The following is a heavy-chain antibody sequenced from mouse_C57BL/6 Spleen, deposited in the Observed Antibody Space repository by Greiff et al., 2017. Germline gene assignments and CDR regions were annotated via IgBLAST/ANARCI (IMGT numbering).Heavy chain of an antibody. J-gene: IGHJ3*01. V-gene: IGHV1-55*01. CDR1: GYTFTSYW. Sequence: VQLQPSGAELVKPGASVKMSCKASGYTFTSYWITWVKQRPGQGLEWIEDIYPGSGSTNYNEKFKSKATLTVDTSSSTAYMQLSSLTSEDSAVYYCARGLEAWFAYWGQGTLVTVSA. CDR2: IYPGSGST. CDR3: ARGLEAWFAY.